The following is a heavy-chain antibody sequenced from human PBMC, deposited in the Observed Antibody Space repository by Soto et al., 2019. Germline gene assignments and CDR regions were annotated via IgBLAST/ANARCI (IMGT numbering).Heavy chain of an antibody. J-gene: IGHJ6*02. CDR2: IIPISDTT. V-gene: IGHV1-69*01. CDR3: ARSQGSSTSLEIYYYYYYGMDV. CDR1: GGTFSSYA. D-gene: IGHD2-2*01. Sequence: QVQLVQSGAEVKKPGSSVKVSCKASGGTFSSYAISWVRQAPGQGLEWMGGIIPISDTTNYAQKFQGRVTITAEESTSTAYMELSILRTEDTAVYYCARSQGSSTSLEIYYYYYYGMDVWCQGTTVTVSS.